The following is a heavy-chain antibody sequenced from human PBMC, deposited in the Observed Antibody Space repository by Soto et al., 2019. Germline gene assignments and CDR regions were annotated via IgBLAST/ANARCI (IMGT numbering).Heavy chain of an antibody. V-gene: IGHV3-11*01. J-gene: IGHJ4*02. CDR1: GFDFGDYY. CDR3: VRPYYSSSWFPFDR. CDR2: IDSGDGTT. D-gene: IGHD6-13*01. Sequence: GVSLRLSGTGSGFDFGDYYMGGIRQAPGKGLEWVSYIDSGDGTTYYTDSVKGRFTISRDNAKKTVYLQMSSLRVEDTALYYCVRPYYSSSWFPFDRWGQGTLVTVSS.